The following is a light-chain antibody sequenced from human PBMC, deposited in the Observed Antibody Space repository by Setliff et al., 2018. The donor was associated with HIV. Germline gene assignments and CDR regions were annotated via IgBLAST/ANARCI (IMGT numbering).Light chain of an antibody. V-gene: IGLV2-14*03. CDR1: SSDVGGYNY. Sequence: QSALTQPASVPGSPGQSITVSCTGTSSDVGGYNYVSWYQQHPGKAPKLMIYDVNNRPSGVSTRFSGSKSGNTASLTISGLQAEDEADYYCSSYTSSSTLYVFGTGTKATVL. CDR3: SSYTSSSTLYV. CDR2: DVN. J-gene: IGLJ1*01.